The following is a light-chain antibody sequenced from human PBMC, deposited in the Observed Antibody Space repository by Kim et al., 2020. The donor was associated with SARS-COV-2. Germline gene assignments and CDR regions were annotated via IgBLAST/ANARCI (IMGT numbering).Light chain of an antibody. J-gene: IGLJ2*01. Sequence: QSVLIQPPSVSGTPGQKVSITCSGSSSNIGGDTVTWYQQLPGTAPKLLIYSDNQRPSGVPDRFSGSKSGSSASLAISGLQSEDEADYYCAAWDDSVKGPVFGGGTQLTVL. CDR3: AAWDDSVKGPV. V-gene: IGLV1-44*01. CDR1: SSNIGGDT. CDR2: SDN.